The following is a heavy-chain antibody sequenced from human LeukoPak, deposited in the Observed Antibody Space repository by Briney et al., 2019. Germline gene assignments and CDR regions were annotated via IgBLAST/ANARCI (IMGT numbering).Heavy chain of an antibody. CDR2: IYHSGST. J-gene: IGHJ5*02. Sequence: SETLSLXCAVSGYSISSGYYWGWIRQPPGKGLEWIGSIYHSGSTYYNPSLKSRVTISVDTSKNQFSLKLSSVTAADTAVYYCARRRIAAADLWGQGTLVTVSS. V-gene: IGHV4-38-2*01. CDR1: GYSISSGYY. D-gene: IGHD6-13*01. CDR3: ARRRIAAADL.